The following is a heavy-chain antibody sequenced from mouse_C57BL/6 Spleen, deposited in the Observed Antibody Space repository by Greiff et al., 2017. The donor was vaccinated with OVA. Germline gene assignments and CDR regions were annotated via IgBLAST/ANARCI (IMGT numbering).Heavy chain of an antibody. Sequence: QVQLQQPGAELVKPGASVKLSCKASGYTFTSYWMHWVKQRPGQGLEWIGMIHPNSGSTNYNEKFKSKATLTVDKSSSTAYMQLSSLTSEDSAVYYCARSPHYDYDGGAFSYWGQGTLVTVSA. CDR3: ARSPHYDYDGGAFSY. D-gene: IGHD2-4*01. V-gene: IGHV1-64*01. J-gene: IGHJ3*01. CDR1: GYTFTSYW. CDR2: IHPNSGST.